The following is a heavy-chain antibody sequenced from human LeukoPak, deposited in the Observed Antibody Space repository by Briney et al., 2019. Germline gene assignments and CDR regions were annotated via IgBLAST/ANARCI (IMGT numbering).Heavy chain of an antibody. CDR3: ARNVYNFDY. CDR2: ISSSGSTI. V-gene: IGHV3-48*03. Sequence: GSLTLTCAASGFTFSSYDMNWLRQAPGQGLEWVSYISSSGSTIYYADSVQGRFTISRDNAQNSLYLQMSSLRAEDTAVYYCARNVYNFDYWVQGTLVTVSS. CDR1: GFTFSSYD. J-gene: IGHJ4*02. D-gene: IGHD3-10*02.